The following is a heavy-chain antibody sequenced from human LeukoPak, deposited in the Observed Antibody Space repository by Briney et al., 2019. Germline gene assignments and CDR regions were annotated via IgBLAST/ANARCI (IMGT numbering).Heavy chain of an antibody. V-gene: IGHV4-61*02. Sequence: SQTLSLTCTVSGGSISSGSYYWSWIRQPAGKGLEWIGRIYTSGSTNYNPSLKSRVTISVDTSKNQFSLKLSSVTAADTAVYYCARGAGTMVRGVIYYYYMDVWGKGTTVTISS. CDR2: IYTSGST. CDR3: ARGAGTMVRGVIYYYYMDV. D-gene: IGHD3-10*01. CDR1: GGSISSGSYY. J-gene: IGHJ6*03.